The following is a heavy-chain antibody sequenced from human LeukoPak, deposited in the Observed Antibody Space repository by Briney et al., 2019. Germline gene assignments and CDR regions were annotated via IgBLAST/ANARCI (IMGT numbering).Heavy chain of an antibody. D-gene: IGHD6-13*01. CDR3: ARDSSSWSFDY. J-gene: IGHJ4*02. V-gene: IGHV3-33*01. CDR2: IWYDGSNK. Sequence: GGSLRLSCAASGFTFSSYGMHWVRQAPGKGLEWVAVIWYDGSNKYYADSVKGRFTISRDNSKNTLCLQMNSLRAEDTAVYYCARDSSSWSFDYWGQGTLVTVSS. CDR1: GFTFSSYG.